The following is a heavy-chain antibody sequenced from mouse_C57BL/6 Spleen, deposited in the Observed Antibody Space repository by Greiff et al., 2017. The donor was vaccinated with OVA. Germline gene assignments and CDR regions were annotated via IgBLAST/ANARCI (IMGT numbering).Heavy chain of an antibody. Sequence: QVQLQQPGAELVRPGSSVKLSCKASGYTFTSYWMDWVKQRPGQGLEWIGNIYPSDSETHYNQKFKDKATLTVDKSSSTAYMQLSSLTAEDSAVYYCARLTGMDYWGQGTTLTVSS. CDR2: IYPSDSET. D-gene: IGHD4-1*01. CDR3: ARLTGMDY. CDR1: GYTFTSYW. V-gene: IGHV1-61*01. J-gene: IGHJ2*01.